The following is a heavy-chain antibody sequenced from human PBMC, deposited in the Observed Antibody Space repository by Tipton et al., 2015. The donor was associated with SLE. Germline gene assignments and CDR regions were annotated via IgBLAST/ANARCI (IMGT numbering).Heavy chain of an antibody. V-gene: IGHV4-59*01. CDR3: ATYRKGDVNGYFDY. CDR1: GVSISNDY. CDR2: IYYTGST. J-gene: IGHJ4*02. Sequence: GLVKPSETLSLTCTVSGVSISNDYWSWIRQSPGKELEWIGSIYYTGSTNYDPSLKSRLTMSLDTSKNQFSLNLTSVTAADTAVYYCATYRKGDVNGYFDYWGQGTLVTVSS. D-gene: IGHD2-21*01.